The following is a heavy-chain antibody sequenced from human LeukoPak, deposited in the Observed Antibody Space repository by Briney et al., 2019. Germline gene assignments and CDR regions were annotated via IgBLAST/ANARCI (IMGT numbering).Heavy chain of an antibody. CDR2: ISRDSSYT. CDR1: GFIFSDYY. CDR3: ARLHSTAAAGTYDY. Sequence: PGGSLRLSCAASGFIFSDYYMTWIRQAPGKGLDWISCISRDSSYTRYADSVKGRFTVSRDNAKNSLYLQMNSLRAEDTAVYYCARLHSTAAAGTYDYWGQGTLDTVSS. D-gene: IGHD6-13*01. J-gene: IGHJ4*02. V-gene: IGHV3-11*06.